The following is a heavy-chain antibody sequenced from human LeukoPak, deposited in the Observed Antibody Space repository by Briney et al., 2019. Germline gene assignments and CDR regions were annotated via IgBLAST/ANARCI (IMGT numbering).Heavy chain of an antibody. CDR3: ASTKATYYYGSGSYYR. Sequence: SETLSLTCTVSGGSISTSNYYWGWSRQPPGKGLEWIGNIFYSGSTYYSPSLKRRVTISVDTSKNQFSLKLSSVTAADTAVYYCASTKATYYYGSGSYYRWGQGTLVTVSS. V-gene: IGHV4-39*07. J-gene: IGHJ4*02. CDR1: GGSISTSNYY. CDR2: IFYSGST. D-gene: IGHD3-10*01.